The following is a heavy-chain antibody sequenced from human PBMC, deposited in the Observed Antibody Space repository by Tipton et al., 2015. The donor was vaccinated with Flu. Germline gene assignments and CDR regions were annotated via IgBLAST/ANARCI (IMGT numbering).Heavy chain of an antibody. CDR1: SGSIRSTNYF. V-gene: IGHV4-39*01. CDR3: ARLSYYDVDLKNFYFDY. J-gene: IGHJ4*02. CDR2: IYPSGTT. Sequence: TLSLTCTVSSGSIRSTNYFCAWIRQPPGKRLELIGSIYPSGTTYYNPSLKSRVTIFVDTSKSQFSLKLTSVTAADTAVYYCARLSYYDVDLKNFYFDYWGQGALVTVSS. D-gene: IGHD3-10*02.